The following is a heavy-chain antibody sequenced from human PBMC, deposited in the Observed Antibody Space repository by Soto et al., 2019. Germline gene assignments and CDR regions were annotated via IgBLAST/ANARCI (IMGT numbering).Heavy chain of an antibody. CDR2: IIPFFDTA. CDR3: ACGWSYYFDY. CDR1: GGTFSSHA. D-gene: IGHD6-19*01. Sequence: SVKVSCKASGGTFSSHAFSWVRQAPGQGLEWMGDIIPFFDTADYAQKFQGRVTITADESTSTAYMELSSLRSEDTAVYYCACGWSYYFDYWGQGTLVTVSS. V-gene: IGHV1-69*13. J-gene: IGHJ4*02.